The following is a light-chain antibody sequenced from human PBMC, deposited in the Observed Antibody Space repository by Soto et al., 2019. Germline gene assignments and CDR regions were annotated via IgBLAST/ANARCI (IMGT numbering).Light chain of an antibody. Sequence: DIQMTQSPSTLSASVGDRVTITCRASQTIFSWLAWYQQKPGKVPYLLIYKASHLQSGVPTRFSGSGSGTDFTLTISSLQPEDSATYYCQQSYSYTRMFGQGTKVDIK. CDR1: QTIFSW. V-gene: IGKV1-5*03. CDR3: QQSYSYTRM. CDR2: KAS. J-gene: IGKJ1*01.